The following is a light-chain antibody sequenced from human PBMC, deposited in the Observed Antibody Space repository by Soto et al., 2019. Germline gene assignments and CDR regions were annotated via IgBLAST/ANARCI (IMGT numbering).Light chain of an antibody. J-gene: IGKJ1*01. CDR3: QPYNTWPPWT. Sequence: EIVMTQSPATLSVSPGERATLSCRASQSVSSSLAWYQQKPGQAPRLLIYGASTRATGIPARFSGSGSGTEFTLTISSLQSEDFAVYYCQPYNTWPPWTFGQGTKVEIK. V-gene: IGKV3-15*01. CDR1: QSVSSS. CDR2: GAS.